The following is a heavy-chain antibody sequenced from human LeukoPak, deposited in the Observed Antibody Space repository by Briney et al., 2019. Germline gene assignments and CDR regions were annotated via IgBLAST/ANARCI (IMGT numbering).Heavy chain of an antibody. Sequence: GGSLRLSCAASGFVFSRYDMHWGRQATGKGLEWVSAIDTAGDTYDPGSVKGRFTISRENANNSLYLQMNSLRAGDTAVYYCVREGAAPGRLDAFDIWGQGTMVTVSS. J-gene: IGHJ3*02. CDR3: VREGAAPGRLDAFDI. CDR1: GFVFSRYD. V-gene: IGHV3-13*01. CDR2: IDTAGDT. D-gene: IGHD6-13*01.